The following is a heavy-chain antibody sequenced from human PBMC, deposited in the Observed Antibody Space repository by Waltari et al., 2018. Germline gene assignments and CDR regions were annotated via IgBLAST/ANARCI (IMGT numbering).Heavy chain of an antibody. CDR1: EFTFSSYA. J-gene: IGHJ6*02. CDR3: ARDYCDRTNCHGMDV. Sequence: QVQLVESVGGVVQPGRSLRLSCEASEFTFSSYALHWFRQAPGKGLEWVAVISYNGRNIYYVDSVKGRFTISRDNSKKTLYMQMNSLRAEDTAVYYCARDYCDRTNCHGMDVWGQGTTVTVSS. CDR2: ISYNGRNI. V-gene: IGHV3-30*04. D-gene: IGHD3-22*01.